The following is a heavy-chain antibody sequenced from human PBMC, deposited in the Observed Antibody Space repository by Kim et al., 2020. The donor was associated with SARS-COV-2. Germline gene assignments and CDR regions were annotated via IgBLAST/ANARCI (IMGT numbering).Heavy chain of an antibody. CDR3: ARTVTGRIDSFDV. CDR2: IKQDGSQE. CDR1: GFTSATFPFGSYW. V-gene: IGHV3-7*03. Sequence: GGSLRLSCAASGFTSATFPFGSYWMSWVRQAPGKGLEWVASIKQDGSQEYYVDSMRGRFTISRNNAHNSLYLHVTSLRVDDTAVYYCARTVTGRIDSFDVWGQGTMVTVSS. D-gene: IGHD6-19*01. J-gene: IGHJ3*01.